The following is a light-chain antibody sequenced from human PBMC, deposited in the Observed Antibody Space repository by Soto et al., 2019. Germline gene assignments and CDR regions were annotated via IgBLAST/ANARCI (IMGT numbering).Light chain of an antibody. Sequence: DILMTQSPLSLTVTPGEPASISCWSSRGLLHSSGYHYLDWFLQKPGQSPQLLIYLGSNRASGVPDRFSDSGSGTNFTLHINRVEAEDVGIYYCMQALQSPRTFGRGTKVEIK. V-gene: IGKV2-28*01. CDR2: LGS. CDR1: RGLLHSSGYHY. CDR3: MQALQSPRT. J-gene: IGKJ4*01.